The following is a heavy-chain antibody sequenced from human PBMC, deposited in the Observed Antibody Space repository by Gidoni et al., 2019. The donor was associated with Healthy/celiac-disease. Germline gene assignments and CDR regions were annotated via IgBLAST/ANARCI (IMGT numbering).Heavy chain of an antibody. CDR2: IKSDGSRT. V-gene: IGHV3-74*01. D-gene: IGHD2-2*01. CDR3: ARDSSTGLNWFDP. Sequence: EVQLVETGGGLVQPVGSLSFSCAASGFPFSSYWMPWVRQAPGKGLVWVSRIKSDGSRTSYADSVKGRFTISRDNAKNTLYLQMNSLRAEDTAVYYCARDSSTGLNWFDPWGQGTLVTVSS. J-gene: IGHJ5*02. CDR1: GFPFSSYW.